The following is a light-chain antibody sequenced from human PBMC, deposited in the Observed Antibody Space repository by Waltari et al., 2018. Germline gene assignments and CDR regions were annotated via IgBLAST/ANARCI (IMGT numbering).Light chain of an antibody. V-gene: IGLV2-14*03. J-gene: IGLJ2*01. CDR2: DVT. Sequence: QSALTQPASVSGSPGQSNTISCTGTTSYVGGYHYISWYQQHPGKAPNLMIYDVTNRPSGVSNRFSGSKSGNTASLTISGLQAEDDADYYCSSYTSSRTAGLGGGTKLTVL. CDR3: SSYTSSRTAG. CDR1: TSYVGGYHY.